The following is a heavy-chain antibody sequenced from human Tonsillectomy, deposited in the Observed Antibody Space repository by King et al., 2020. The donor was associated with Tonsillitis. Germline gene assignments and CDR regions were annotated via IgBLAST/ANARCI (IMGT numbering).Heavy chain of an antibody. CDR3: AKELGDEVGDGFDI. V-gene: IGHV3-23*04. Sequence: VQLVESGGGLVQPGGSLRLSCAASGFPFNNYAMSWVRQPPGKGLGWVSAISGSGGSTYYSDSVKGRFTISRDNSKNTQYLQMNSLRVEDTAVYYCAKELGDEVGDGFDIWGQGTMVTVSS. CDR1: GFPFNNYA. CDR2: ISGSGGST. J-gene: IGHJ3*02. D-gene: IGHD1-26*01.